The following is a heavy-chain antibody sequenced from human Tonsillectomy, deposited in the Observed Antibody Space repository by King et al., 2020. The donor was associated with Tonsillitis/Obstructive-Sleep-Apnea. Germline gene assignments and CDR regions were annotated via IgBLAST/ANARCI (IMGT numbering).Heavy chain of an antibody. D-gene: IGHD5-12*01. J-gene: IGHJ3*02. Sequence: VQLQESGPGLVKPSETLSLTCTVSGGSISSYYWSWIRQPPGKGLEWIGYIYYSGSTNYNPSLKSRVTISVDTSKNQSSLKLSSVTAADTAVYYCARGIRVDNDALDIWGQGTMVTVSS. CDR1: GGSISSYY. V-gene: IGHV4-59*01. CDR3: ARGIRVDNDALDI. CDR2: IYYSGST.